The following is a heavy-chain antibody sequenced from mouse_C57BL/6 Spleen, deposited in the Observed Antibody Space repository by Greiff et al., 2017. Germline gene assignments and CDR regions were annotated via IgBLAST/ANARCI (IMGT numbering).Heavy chain of an antibody. J-gene: IGHJ1*03. V-gene: IGHV5-9*01. Sequence: EVKLQESGGGLVKPGGSLKLSCAASGFTFSSYTMSWVRQTPEKRLEWVATISGGGGNTYYPDSVKGRFTISRDNAKNTLYLQMSSLRSEDTALYYCASPYYYGSRNWYFDVWGTGTTVTVSS. CDR3: ASPYYYGSRNWYFDV. CDR2: ISGGGGNT. D-gene: IGHD1-1*01. CDR1: GFTFSSYT.